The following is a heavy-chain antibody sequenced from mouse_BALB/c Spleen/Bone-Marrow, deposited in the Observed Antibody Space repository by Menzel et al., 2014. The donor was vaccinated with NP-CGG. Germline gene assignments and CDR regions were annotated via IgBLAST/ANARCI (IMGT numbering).Heavy chain of an antibody. J-gene: IGHJ4*01. V-gene: IGHV7-3*02. CDR2: IRNKANGYTT. D-gene: IGHD2-2*01. CDR1: GFTFTDYY. Sequence: EVQLVESGGGLVQPGGSLRLSCATSGFTFTDYYMSWVRQPPGKALEWLGFIRNKANGYTTEYSASVKGRFTISRDNSQSILYLQMNTLRAEDSATYYCARDSLYYGYPLAMGYWGQGTSVTVSS. CDR3: ARDSLYYGYPLAMGY.